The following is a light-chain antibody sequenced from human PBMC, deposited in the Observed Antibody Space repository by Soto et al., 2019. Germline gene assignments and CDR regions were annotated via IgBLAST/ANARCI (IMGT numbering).Light chain of an antibody. J-gene: IGKJ1*01. CDR2: DAS. Sequence: DIQMTQSPSTLSASVGDRFSITCRASQRIGSWLDWYQQKPGKVPKLLXYDASTLISGVPSRFSGTGSGTEFTLSIASLQPDDFESYYCLHYYTYPLTFGQGTKVDIK. CDR1: QRIGSW. CDR3: LHYYTYPLT. V-gene: IGKV1-5*01.